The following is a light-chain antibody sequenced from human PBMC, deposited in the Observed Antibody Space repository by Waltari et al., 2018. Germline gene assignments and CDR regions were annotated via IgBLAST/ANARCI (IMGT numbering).Light chain of an antibody. CDR3: QSYDSSLSGSV. Sequence: QSVLTQPPSVSGAPGQRVTISCTGSSSNIGAGYDVHWYQQLPGPAPKLLICGNSNRPSGVPDRCSGSKSGTSASLAITGLQAEDEADYYCQSYDSSLSGSVFGGGTKLTVL. V-gene: IGLV1-40*01. J-gene: IGLJ3*02. CDR1: SSNIGAGYD. CDR2: GNS.